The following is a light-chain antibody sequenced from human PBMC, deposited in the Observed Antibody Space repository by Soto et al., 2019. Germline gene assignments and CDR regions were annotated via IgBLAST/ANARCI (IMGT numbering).Light chain of an antibody. Sequence: EIVVTQSPGTLSFSPRERATLSCRASQSVSSSYLAWYQQKPGQPPRLLIYGASSRATGIPDRFSGSGSGTDFTLTISRLEPEDFAVFYCQHYDSLPITFGQGTRLEIK. CDR1: QSVSSSY. CDR2: GAS. V-gene: IGKV3-20*01. CDR3: QHYDSLPIT. J-gene: IGKJ5*01.